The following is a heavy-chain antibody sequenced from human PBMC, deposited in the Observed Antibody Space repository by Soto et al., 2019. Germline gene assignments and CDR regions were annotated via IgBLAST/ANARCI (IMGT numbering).Heavy chain of an antibody. CDR1: GLSLRTDGVR. CDR3: AHRQRKRFDP. J-gene: IGHJ5*02. D-gene: IGHD6-25*01. V-gene: IGHV2-5*02. Sequence: QITLKESGPALVKPTQTRTLTCTLTGLSLRTDGVRVGSIRQTPGKALEWLAIIYWDDDKLYNPSLYNRLTMTKDTSKDLLVLTMPNMDGVTTGSSYCAHRQRKRFDPWGQGIVVTVTS. CDR2: IYWDDDK.